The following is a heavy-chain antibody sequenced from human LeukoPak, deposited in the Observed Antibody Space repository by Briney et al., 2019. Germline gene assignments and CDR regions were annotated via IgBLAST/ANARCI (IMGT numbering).Heavy chain of an antibody. CDR1: GGSFSGYY. Sequence: SETLSLTCAVYGGSFSGYYWSWIRQPPGKGLEWIGEINHSGSTNYNPSLKSRVTISVDTSKKQFSLKLSSVTAADTAVYYCASSPVGGTDYWGQGTLVTVSS. CDR3: ASSPVGGTDY. D-gene: IGHD1-26*01. V-gene: IGHV4-34*01. CDR2: INHSGST. J-gene: IGHJ4*02.